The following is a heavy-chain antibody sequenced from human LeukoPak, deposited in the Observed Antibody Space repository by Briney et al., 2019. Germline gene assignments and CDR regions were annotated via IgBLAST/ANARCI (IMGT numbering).Heavy chain of an antibody. Sequence: SETLSLTCTVSGGSISSGDYYWSWIRQPPGKGLEWIGYIYYSGSTYYNPSLKSRVTISVDTSKNQFSLKLSSVTAADTAVYYCAREWDYDTSGYYYYYWGQGTLVTVSS. CDR1: GGSISSGDYY. V-gene: IGHV4-30-4*01. D-gene: IGHD3-22*01. CDR3: AREWDYDTSGYYYYY. CDR2: IYYSGST. J-gene: IGHJ4*02.